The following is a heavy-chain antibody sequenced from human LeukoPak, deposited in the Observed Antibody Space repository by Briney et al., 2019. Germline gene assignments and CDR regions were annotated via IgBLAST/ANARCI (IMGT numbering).Heavy chain of an antibody. CDR3: ARVDWFGTYYFDY. D-gene: IGHD3-10*01. CDR1: GGSISSGGYY. J-gene: IGHJ4*02. V-gene: IGHV4-31*03. Sequence: SETLSLTCTVSGGSISSGGYYWSWIRQHPGEGLEWIGYIYYSGSTYYNPSLKIRVTISVDTSKNRFSLKLSSVTAADTAVYYCARVDWFGTYYFDYWGQGTLVTVSS. CDR2: IYYSGST.